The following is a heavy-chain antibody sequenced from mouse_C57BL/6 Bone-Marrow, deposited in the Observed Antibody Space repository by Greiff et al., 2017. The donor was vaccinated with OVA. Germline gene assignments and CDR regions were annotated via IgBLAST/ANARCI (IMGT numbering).Heavy chain of an antibody. CDR3: TTEVANYYAMDY. J-gene: IGHJ4*01. Sequence: VQLQQSGAELVRPGASVKLSCTASGFNIKDDYMHWVKQRPEQGLAWIGWIDPENGDTEYASKFQGKATITADTSSNTAYLQLSSLTSEDTAVYYCTTEVANYYAMDYWGQGTSVTVSS. CDR2: IDPENGDT. D-gene: IGHD1-1*01. V-gene: IGHV14-4*01. CDR1: GFNIKDDY.